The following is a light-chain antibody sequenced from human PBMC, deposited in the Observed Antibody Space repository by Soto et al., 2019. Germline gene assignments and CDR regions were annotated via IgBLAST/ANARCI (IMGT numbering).Light chain of an antibody. CDR1: QTVSTN. CDR3: QQYGTSLI. Sequence: ETEKTQSAATPSVSTGARASLSCRASQTVSTNLAWFQQKPGQAPRLLIYGASTRATGIPDRFIGSGSGTDFTLTIARMEPEDFAVDFCQQYGTSLIFCAGTKVDIK. V-gene: IGKV3D-15*01. CDR2: GAS. J-gene: IGKJ4*01.